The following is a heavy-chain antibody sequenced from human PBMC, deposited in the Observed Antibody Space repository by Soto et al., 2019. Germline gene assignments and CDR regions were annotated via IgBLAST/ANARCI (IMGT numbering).Heavy chain of an antibody. V-gene: IGHV3-23*01. Sequence: EVQLLESGGGLVQPGGSLRLSCAASGFTFSSYTMSWVRQAPGKGLEWVSPISGSGGTTYYADSVKGRFTISRDNSKNTXXLQMNSLRAEATAIYYCAREDRGGYCGGGTCYYDSWGQGTLVTVSS. CDR1: GFTFSSYT. CDR3: AREDRGGYCGGGTCYYDS. CDR2: ISGSGGTT. J-gene: IGHJ4*02. D-gene: IGHD2-15*01.